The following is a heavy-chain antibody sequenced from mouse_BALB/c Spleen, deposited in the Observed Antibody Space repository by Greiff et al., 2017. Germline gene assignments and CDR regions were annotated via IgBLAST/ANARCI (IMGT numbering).Heavy chain of an antibody. J-gene: IGHJ4*01. Sequence: EVQLVESGPGLVKPSQSLSLTCTVTGYSITSDYAWNWIRQFPGNKLEWMGYISYSGSTSYNPSLKSRISITRDTSKNQFFLQLNSVTTEDTATYYCSRSYYRSYAMDYWGQGTSVTVSS. CDR2: ISYSGST. V-gene: IGHV3-2*02. D-gene: IGHD2-14*01. CDR1: GYSITSDYA. CDR3: SRSYYRSYAMDY.